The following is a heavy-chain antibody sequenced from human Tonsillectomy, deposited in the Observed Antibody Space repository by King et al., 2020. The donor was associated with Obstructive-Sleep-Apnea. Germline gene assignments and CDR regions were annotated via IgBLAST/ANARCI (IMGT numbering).Heavy chain of an antibody. D-gene: IGHD3-9*01. CDR1: GFNFSTYS. CDR3: ARGDYDVLTGYYNVEPYYYYFGMDV. V-gene: IGHV3-21*01. CDR2: ISSSSSYI. J-gene: IGHJ6*04. Sequence: VQLVESGGGLVKPGGSLKLSCAASGFNFSTYSMNWVRQAPGKGLQWVSSISSSSSYIYYADSVRGRFTISRDNAKNSLYLQMNSLRAEDTAVYYCARGDYDVLTGYYNVEPYYYYFGMDVWGKGTTVTVSS.